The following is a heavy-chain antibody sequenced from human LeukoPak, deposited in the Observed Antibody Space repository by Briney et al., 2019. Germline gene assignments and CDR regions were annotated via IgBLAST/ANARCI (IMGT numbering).Heavy chain of an antibody. CDR2: IIPIFGTA. J-gene: IGHJ5*02. Sequence: ASVKVSCKASGGTFSSYAISWVRQAPGQGLEWMGGIIPIFGTANYAQKFQGRVTITTDESTSTAYMELSSLRSEDTAVYYCARAKAGNYYHSSGYYPPVDPWSQGTLVTVSA. V-gene: IGHV1-69*05. CDR1: GGTFSSYA. D-gene: IGHD3-22*01. CDR3: ARAKAGNYYHSSGYYPPVDP.